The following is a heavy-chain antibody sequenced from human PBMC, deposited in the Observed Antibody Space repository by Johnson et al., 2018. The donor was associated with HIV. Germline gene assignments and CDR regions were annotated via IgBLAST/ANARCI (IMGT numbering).Heavy chain of an antibody. V-gene: IGHV3-30*02. CDR3: ARGKSYDIYPAFDI. Sequence: QMLLVESGGGLVQPGGSLRLYCAASGFTFSSYGMHWVRQAPGKGLEWVAFIRYDGSNKYYADSVKGRFTISRDNSKNTLYLQMNSLRAEDTAVYYCARGKSYDIYPAFDIWGQGTMVTVSS. J-gene: IGHJ3*02. CDR2: IRYDGSNK. CDR1: GFTFSSYG. D-gene: IGHD3-9*01.